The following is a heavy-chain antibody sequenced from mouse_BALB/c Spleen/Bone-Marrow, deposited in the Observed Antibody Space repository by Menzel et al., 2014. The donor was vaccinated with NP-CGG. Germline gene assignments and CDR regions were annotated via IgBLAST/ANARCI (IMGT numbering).Heavy chain of an antibody. CDR1: GYSFTTYW. Sequence: QVQLKQSGAELVKPGASVRLSCKASGYSFTTYWIHWVKQRPGQGLEWIGEINPSNGRTNYNEKFKSKATLTVDKSSSTAYMQLSSLTSEDSAVYYCARYDGPACFAHWGQGTLVTVSA. J-gene: IGHJ3*01. CDR2: INPSNGRT. CDR3: ARYDGPACFAH. V-gene: IGHV1S81*02. D-gene: IGHD2-3*01.